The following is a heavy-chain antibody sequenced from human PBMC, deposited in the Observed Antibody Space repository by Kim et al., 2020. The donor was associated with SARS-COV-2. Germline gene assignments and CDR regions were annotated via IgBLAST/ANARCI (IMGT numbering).Heavy chain of an antibody. V-gene: IGHV1-3*01. CDR1: GYTFTSYA. J-gene: IGHJ6*02. Sequence: ASVKVSCKASGYTFTSYAMHWVRQAPGQRLEWMGWINAGNGNTKYSQKFQGRVTITRDTSASTAYMELSSLRSEDTAVYYCARSVGYYGSGSPTYYYYGMDVWGQGTTVTVSS. D-gene: IGHD3-10*01. CDR2: INAGNGNT. CDR3: ARSVGYYGSGSPTYYYYGMDV.